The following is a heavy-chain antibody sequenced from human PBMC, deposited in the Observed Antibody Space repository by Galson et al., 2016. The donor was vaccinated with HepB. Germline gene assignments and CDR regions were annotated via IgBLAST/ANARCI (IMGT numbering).Heavy chain of an antibody. D-gene: IGHD3-16*01. Sequence: SETLSLTCTVSGDSVSGYYWGWIRQSPGKGLEYIGYKHYRGWADYNPFLNRRVTISLDTSKNQFSLILTSVTAADTGMYYCARLSCSTTDCLHPPYDSWGQVTLVTVSS. CDR1: GDSVSGYY. CDR2: KHYRGWA. CDR3: ARLSCSTTDCLHPPYDS. V-gene: IGHV4-59*02. J-gene: IGHJ4*02.